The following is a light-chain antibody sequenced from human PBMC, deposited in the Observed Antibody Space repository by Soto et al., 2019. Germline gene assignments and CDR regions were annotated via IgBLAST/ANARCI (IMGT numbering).Light chain of an antibody. Sequence: EIVLTQSPGTLSLSPGERASLSYRASQSVSSNFLAWYQQKPGQAPRLLIYAASSRATGISDRFSGSGSETDFTFTIRRLEPEDFAVYYCQQYGSSPFTFGPGTKVVLK. CDR1: QSVSSNF. CDR2: AAS. CDR3: QQYGSSPFT. J-gene: IGKJ3*01. V-gene: IGKV3-20*01.